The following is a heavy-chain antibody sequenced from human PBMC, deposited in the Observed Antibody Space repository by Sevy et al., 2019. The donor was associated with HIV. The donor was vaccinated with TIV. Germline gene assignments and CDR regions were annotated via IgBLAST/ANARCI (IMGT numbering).Heavy chain of an antibody. CDR3: ARITGWRFDY. D-gene: IGHD6-19*01. V-gene: IGHV3-21*01. J-gene: IGHJ4*02. CDR1: GFTFSSYS. CDR2: IRSSGSAI. Sequence: GGSLRLSCAASGFTFSSYSMNWVRQAPGKGLEWVSSIRSSGSAIYYADSVKGGFTIPRDNAKNSLYLQMNSLRAEDTAVYYCARITGWRFDYWGQGTLVTVSS.